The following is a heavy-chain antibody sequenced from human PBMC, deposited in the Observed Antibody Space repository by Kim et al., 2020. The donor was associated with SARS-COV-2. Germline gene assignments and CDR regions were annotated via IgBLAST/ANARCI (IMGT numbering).Heavy chain of an antibody. J-gene: IGHJ6*02. CDR1: GGTFSSYA. CDR2: IIPIFGTA. CDR3: ARDQRDYGDWDYYYGMDV. V-gene: IGHV1-69*13. Sequence: SVKVSCKASGGTFSSYAISWVRQAPGQGLEWMRGIIPIFGTANYAQKFQGRVTITADESTSTAYMELSSLRSEDTAVYYCARDQRDYGDWDYYYGMDVWGQGTTVTVSS. D-gene: IGHD4-17*01.